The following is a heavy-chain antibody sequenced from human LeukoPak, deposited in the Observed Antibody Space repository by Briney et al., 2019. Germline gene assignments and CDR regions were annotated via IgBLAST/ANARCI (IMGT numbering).Heavy chain of an antibody. Sequence: GGSLRLSCAASGFTFSEYYIRCMPQAPGGGRGGGSYFDSSGSTIYYAYSVKGRFTISRDNAKNSLYLQMNSLRAEDTAVYYCARDQSSGWYSTYYYYYMDVWGKGTTVTVSS. CDR2: FDSSGSTI. CDR3: ARDQSSGWYSTYYYYYMDV. D-gene: IGHD6-19*01. CDR1: GFTFSEYY. V-gene: IGHV3-11*04. J-gene: IGHJ6*03.